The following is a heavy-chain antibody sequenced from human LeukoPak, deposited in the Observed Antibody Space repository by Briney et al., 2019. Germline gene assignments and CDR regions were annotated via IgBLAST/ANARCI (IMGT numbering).Heavy chain of an antibody. CDR2: ISRGGSTI. D-gene: IGHD6-6*01. J-gene: IGHJ6*02. V-gene: IGHV3-11*01. CDR3: ARALSGSSSGYYYYGMDV. Sequence: GGSLRLSCAASGFTFSDYYMSWIRQAPGKGLEWISHISRGGSTIYYADSVKGLFTISRDNAKNSLYLQMDSLRVEDTAMYYCARALSGSSSGYYYYGMDVWGQGTTVTVSS. CDR1: GFTFSDYY.